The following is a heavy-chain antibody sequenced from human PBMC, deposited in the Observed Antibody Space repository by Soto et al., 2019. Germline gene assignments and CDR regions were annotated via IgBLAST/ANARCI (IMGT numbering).Heavy chain of an antibody. J-gene: IGHJ4*02. Sequence: ASVKVSCKASGYTFTSYGISLVRQAPGQGLEWMGWISAYNGNTNYAQKLQGRVTMTTDTSTSTAYMELRSLRSDDTAVYYCARVKYSGYEAGYWXQGTLVTVSS. D-gene: IGHD5-12*01. V-gene: IGHV1-18*01. CDR1: GYTFTSYG. CDR2: ISAYNGNT. CDR3: ARVKYSGYEAGY.